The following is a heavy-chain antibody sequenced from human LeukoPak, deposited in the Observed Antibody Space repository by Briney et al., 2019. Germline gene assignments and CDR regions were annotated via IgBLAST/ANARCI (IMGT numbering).Heavy chain of an antibody. CDR3: ASPKTPYSSSSPAHY. CDR2: INPNSGGT. CDR1: GYTFTSYY. V-gene: IGHV1-2*02. D-gene: IGHD6-6*01. Sequence: GASVKVSCKASGYTFTSYYMHWVRQAPGQGLEWMGWINPNSGGTNYAQKFQGRVTMTRDTSISTAYMELSRLRSDDTAVYYCASPKTPYSSSSPAHYWGQGTLVTVSS. J-gene: IGHJ4*02.